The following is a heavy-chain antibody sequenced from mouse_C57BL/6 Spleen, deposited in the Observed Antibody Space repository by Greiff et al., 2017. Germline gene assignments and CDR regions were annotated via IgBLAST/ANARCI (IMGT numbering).Heavy chain of an antibody. CDR2: ISGGGGNT. J-gene: IGHJ2*01. Sequence: EVQVVESGGGLVKPGGSLKLSCAASGFTFSSYTMSWVRQTPEKRLEWVATISGGGGNTYYPDSVKGRFTISRDNAKNTLYLQMSSLRSEDTALYYCARHDDGYYGYWGQGTTLTVSS. D-gene: IGHD2-3*01. CDR1: GFTFSSYT. CDR3: ARHDDGYYGY. V-gene: IGHV5-9*01.